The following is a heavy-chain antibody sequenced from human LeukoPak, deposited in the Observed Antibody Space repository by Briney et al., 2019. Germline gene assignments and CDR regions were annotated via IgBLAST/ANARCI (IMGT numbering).Heavy chain of an antibody. V-gene: IGHV3-21*01. CDR3: ARDISSSYYYYMDV. CDR1: GFTFSSYS. J-gene: IGHJ6*03. Sequence: PVGSLRLSCAASGFTFSSYSMNWVRQAPGKGLEWVSSISSSSSYIYYADSVKGRFTISRDNAKNSLYLQMNSLRAEDTAVYYCARDISSSYYYYMDVWGKGTTVTVSS. CDR2: ISSSSSYI. D-gene: IGHD6-6*01.